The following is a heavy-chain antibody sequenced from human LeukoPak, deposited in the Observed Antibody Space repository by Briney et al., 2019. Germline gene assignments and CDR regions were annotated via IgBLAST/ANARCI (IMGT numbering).Heavy chain of an antibody. Sequence: GQSLKISCKASGYTFTKYWIAWVRQMPGKGLEYIGIIFPGDSDTRYSPSFEGQVTISADNSISTAYLQWSRLTASDTAIYYCARRPASVGGGFDSWGQGSLVTVSS. J-gene: IGHJ5*01. V-gene: IGHV5-51*01. D-gene: IGHD2-2*01. CDR1: GYTFTKYW. CDR2: IFPGDSDT. CDR3: ARRPASVGGGFDS.